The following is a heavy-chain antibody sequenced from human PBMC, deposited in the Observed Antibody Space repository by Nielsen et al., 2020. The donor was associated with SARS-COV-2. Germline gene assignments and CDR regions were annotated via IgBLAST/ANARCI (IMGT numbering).Heavy chain of an antibody. J-gene: IGHJ4*02. CDR1: GFTFSSYA. CDR2: ISYDGSNK. CDR3: ARDGMGEYSSGWYYFDY. V-gene: IGHV3-30-3*01. Sequence: GGSLRLSCAASGFTFSSYAMHWVRQAPGKGLEWVAVISYDGSNKYYADSVKGRFTISRDNSKNTLYLQMNSLRAEDTAVYYCARDGMGEYSSGWYYFDYWGQGTLVTVSS. D-gene: IGHD6-19*01.